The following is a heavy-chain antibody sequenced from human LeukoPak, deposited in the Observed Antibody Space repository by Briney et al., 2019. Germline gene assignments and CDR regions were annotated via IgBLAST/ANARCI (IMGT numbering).Heavy chain of an antibody. Sequence: GESLLSSCKGSGYSFTSYWISWVRQMPGKGLEWMGRIDPSDSYTNYSPSFEGHVTISADKSISTAYLQWSSLKASDIATYYCARHYGAAGDFDYWGRGNLCSVSS. CDR2: IDPSDSYT. J-gene: IGHJ4*01. V-gene: IGHV5-10-1*01. CDR3: ARHYGAAGDFDY. CDR1: GYSFTSYW. D-gene: IGHD6-13*01.